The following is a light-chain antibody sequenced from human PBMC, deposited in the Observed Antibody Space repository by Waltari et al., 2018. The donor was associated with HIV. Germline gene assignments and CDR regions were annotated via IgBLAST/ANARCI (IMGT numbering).Light chain of an antibody. CDR2: AAP. V-gene: IGKV1-39*01. J-gene: IGKJ1*01. CDR1: QSIRSN. Sequence: DIQMTQSPSSLSASIGGRVTITCRSSQSIRSNLNWYQQKPGKAPKLLIYAAPSLQSGVPSRFSGSGSGTDFTLTISSLQPEDFVTYHCEQSYNSPRTFGQGTKVEIK. CDR3: EQSYNSPRT.